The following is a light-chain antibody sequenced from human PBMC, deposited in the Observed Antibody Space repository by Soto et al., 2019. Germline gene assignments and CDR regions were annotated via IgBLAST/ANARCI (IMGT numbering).Light chain of an antibody. CDR1: QSISSY. Sequence: DIQMTQSPSSLSASVGDRVTITCRASQSISSYLNWYQQKPGKAPKLLIYAASSLQSGVPSRFSGSGSGTDFTLTISSLQPEDFATYYCQHLNSYPQALTFGGVTKVDIK. J-gene: IGKJ4*01. V-gene: IGKV1-39*01. CDR3: QHLNSYPQALT. CDR2: AAS.